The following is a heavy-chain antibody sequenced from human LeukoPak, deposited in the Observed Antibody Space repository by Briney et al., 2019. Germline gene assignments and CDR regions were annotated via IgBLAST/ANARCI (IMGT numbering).Heavy chain of an antibody. D-gene: IGHD3-10*01. J-gene: IGHJ3*02. CDR2: IRTKFYGGTA. CDR3: ARVGRDRGFDI. CDR1: GFTFEDYA. Sequence: GGSLRLSCTSSGFTFEDYALTWLRQAPGKGLEWLGFIRTKFYGGTADYAASVKDRFTISRDDYKSNAYLQMDGLKSEDTALYYCARVGRDRGFDIWGQGTAVTVSS. V-gene: IGHV3-49*03.